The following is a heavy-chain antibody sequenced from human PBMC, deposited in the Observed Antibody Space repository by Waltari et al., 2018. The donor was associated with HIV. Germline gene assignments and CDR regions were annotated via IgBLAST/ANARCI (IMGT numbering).Heavy chain of an antibody. CDR3: ALSHRGAILGDY. CDR1: GDTLKNYD. D-gene: IGHD3-3*01. J-gene: IGHJ4*02. V-gene: IGHV1-8*01. Sequence: QVYLVQSGAALKEPGASVEASCKASGDTLKNYDVNWVGQATGQGLEWLGWMSPDSGNTGYAQKFRGRVIMTSDPSTNAAYMELRSLRSQDTAIYFCALSHRGAILGDYWGQGTLVTVS. CDR2: MSPDSGNT.